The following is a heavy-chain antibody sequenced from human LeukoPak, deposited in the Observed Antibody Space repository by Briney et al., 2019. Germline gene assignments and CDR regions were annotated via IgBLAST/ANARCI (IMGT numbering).Heavy chain of an antibody. J-gene: IGHJ6*02. Sequence: GGSLRLSCAASGFTFDNYDIHWVRLAPGKGLEWVSRISGDGGSTSISDSVKGRFTISRDNSKNSLNLQMNSLRTEDTALYYCAREIPGRGYSFGSFRRYFYYYAMDVWGQGTTVTVSS. CDR1: GFTFDNYD. CDR2: ISGDGGST. V-gene: IGHV3-43*02. CDR3: AREIPGRGYSFGSFRRYFYYYAMDV. D-gene: IGHD5-18*01.